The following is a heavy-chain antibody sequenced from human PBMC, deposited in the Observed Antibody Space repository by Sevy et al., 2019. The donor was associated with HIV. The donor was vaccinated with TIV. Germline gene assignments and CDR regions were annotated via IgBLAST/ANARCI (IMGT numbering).Heavy chain of an antibody. Sequence: GGSLRLSCAASEFTFSNAWMSWVRQAPGKGLEWVGRIKSKTDGGTTDYAAPVKGRFTISRDDSKNTQYLQMNSLKTEDTAVYYCTTQDIVVVVAAAYAFDIWGQGTMVTVSS. CDR3: TTQDIVVVVAAAYAFDI. CDR1: EFTFSNAW. J-gene: IGHJ3*02. D-gene: IGHD2-15*01. V-gene: IGHV3-15*01. CDR2: IKSKTDGGTT.